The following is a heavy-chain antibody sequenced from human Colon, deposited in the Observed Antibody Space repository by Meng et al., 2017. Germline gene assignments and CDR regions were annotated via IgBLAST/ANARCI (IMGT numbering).Heavy chain of an antibody. V-gene: IGHV3-11*04. CDR3: ASNVDTDMVGRGDRYWFDY. CDR1: GFTFSNYY. D-gene: IGHD5-18*01. Sequence: GESLKISCAASGFTFSNYYMSWIRQAPGKGLEWVSYISSSGSTIYYADSVKGRFTISRDNAKNSLYLQKNSLRAEDKAVYYRASNVDTDMVGRGDRYWFDYWGQGTLVTVSS. CDR2: ISSSGSTI. J-gene: IGHJ4*02.